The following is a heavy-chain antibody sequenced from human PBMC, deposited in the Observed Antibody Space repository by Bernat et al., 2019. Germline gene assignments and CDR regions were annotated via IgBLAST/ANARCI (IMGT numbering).Heavy chain of an antibody. D-gene: IGHD3-16*01. CDR3: ARDVSYTYYDYIWGSYRLIGIDY. J-gene: IGHJ4*02. CDR1: GFTFSSYG. V-gene: IGHV3-33*08. CDR2: IWYDGSNK. Sequence: VQLVETGGGLIQPGGSLRLSCAASGFTFSSYGMHWVRQAPGKGLEWVAVIWYDGSNKYYADSVKGRFTISRDNSKNTLYLQMNSLRAEDTAVYYCARDVSYTYYDYIWGSYRLIGIDYWGQGTLVTVSS.